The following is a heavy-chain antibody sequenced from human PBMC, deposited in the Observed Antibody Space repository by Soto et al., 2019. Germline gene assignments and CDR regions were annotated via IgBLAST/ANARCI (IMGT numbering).Heavy chain of an antibody. V-gene: IGHV3-15*01. J-gene: IGHJ4*02. CDR3: TAGIVVVPAPQG. D-gene: IGHD2-2*01. Sequence: PGGSLRLSCAASGFTLSNAWMSWVRQAPGKGLEWVGRIKSKTDGGTTDYAAPVKGRFTISRDDSKNTLYLQMNSLKTEDTAVYYCTAGIVVVPAPQGWGQGTPVTVS. CDR2: IKSKTDGGTT. CDR1: GFTLSNAW.